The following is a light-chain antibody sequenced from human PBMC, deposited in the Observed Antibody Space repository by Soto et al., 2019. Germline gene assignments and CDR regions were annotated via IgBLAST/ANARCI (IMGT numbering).Light chain of an antibody. V-gene: IGKV2-28*01. Sequence: IVVPQSPLSLPVTPGEPASISCRSSQSLLESNGYKYLDWYLQKPGQSPQLLIYLGSNRASGVPDRFSGSGSGTDFTLKISRVEAEDVGVYYCIQALQTPYTFRQGTKLEI. CDR1: QSLLESNGYKY. J-gene: IGKJ2*01. CDR3: IQALQTPYT. CDR2: LGS.